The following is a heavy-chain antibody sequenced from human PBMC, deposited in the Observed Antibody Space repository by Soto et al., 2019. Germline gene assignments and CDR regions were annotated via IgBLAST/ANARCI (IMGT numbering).Heavy chain of an antibody. CDR3: ARGGGMATVEFYFDS. CDR2: MSYSGRT. J-gene: IGHJ4*02. CDR1: GVSVSSDHNY. D-gene: IGHD3-16*01. V-gene: IGHV4-61*01. Sequence: QVQLQESGPGLVKPSEALSLTCTVSGVSVSSDHNYWTWIRQPPGRGLEWIGCMSYSGRTNYNPSLKSRVTISVDRSKNQVSLRLTSVTASDTPVYYCARGGGMATVEFYFDSWGQGGLVTVSS.